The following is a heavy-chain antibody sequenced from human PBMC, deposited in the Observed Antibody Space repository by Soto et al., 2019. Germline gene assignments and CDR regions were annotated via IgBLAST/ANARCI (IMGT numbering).Heavy chain of an antibody. D-gene: IGHD2-15*01. CDR1: GGTFSSYA. J-gene: IGHJ6*02. V-gene: IGHV1-69*12. CDR3: AKNSENYYYGMDV. CDR2: IIPIFGTA. Sequence: QVQLVQSGAEVKKPGSSVKVSCKASGGTFSSYAISWVRQAPGQGLEWMGGIIPIFGTADYAQKFQGRVTITADESTSTAYVKLSTLRSEDTAVYYCAKNSENYYYGMDVWGQGTTVTVSS.